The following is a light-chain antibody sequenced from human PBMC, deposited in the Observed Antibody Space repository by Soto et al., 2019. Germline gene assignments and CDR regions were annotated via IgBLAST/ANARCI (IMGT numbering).Light chain of an antibody. Sequence: QSALAQPGSLSGSPGQSVTISCSGTSSDVGGYNSVSCYQQFPGKAPKLMIYDVTKRPSGVPDRFSGSKSGNTASLTISGLQAEDEADYYCCSYAASHTLVFGGGTKVTVL. J-gene: IGLJ2*01. CDR1: SSDVGGYNS. CDR3: CSYAASHTLV. CDR2: DVT. V-gene: IGLV2-11*01.